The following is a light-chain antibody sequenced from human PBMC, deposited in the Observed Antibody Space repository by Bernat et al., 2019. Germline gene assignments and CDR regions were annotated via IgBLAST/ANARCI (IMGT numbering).Light chain of an antibody. Sequence: EILMTQSPATLSASPGESVTLFCRASQSVDANLARYEQKPGQALRLLIYGAPTRHTAIPVRFSGSWSGTEFTLTISSLQSEDLAVYSCQQYINWPPWTFGQGTKVEIK. CDR2: GAP. CDR3: QQYINWPPWT. J-gene: IGKJ1*01. CDR1: QSVDAN. V-gene: IGKV3-15*01.